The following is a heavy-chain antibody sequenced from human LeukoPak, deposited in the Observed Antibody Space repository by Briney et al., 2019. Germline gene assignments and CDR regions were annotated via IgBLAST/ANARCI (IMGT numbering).Heavy chain of an antibody. Sequence: SETLSLTCTVSGGSISSSSYYWGWIRQPPGKGLEWIGSIYYSGSTYYNPSLKSRVTISVDTSKNQFSLKLSSVAAADTAVYYCGGSGWSGFDYWGQGTLVTVSS. CDR3: GGSGWSGFDY. V-gene: IGHV4-39*01. D-gene: IGHD6-19*01. CDR2: IYYSGST. J-gene: IGHJ4*02. CDR1: GGSISSSSYY.